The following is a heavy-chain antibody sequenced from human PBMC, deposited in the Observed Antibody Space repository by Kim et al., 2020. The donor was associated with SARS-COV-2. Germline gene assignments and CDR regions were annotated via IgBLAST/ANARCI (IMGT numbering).Heavy chain of an antibody. CDR2: T. J-gene: IGHJ4*02. V-gene: IGHV3-11*05. D-gene: IGHD2-2*01. Sequence: TNYADSVKRQFTISRDISKDSLYLQRNGQRAEDTAVYYCARVGSTSNFDYWGQGTLVTVSS. CDR3: ARVGSTSNFDY.